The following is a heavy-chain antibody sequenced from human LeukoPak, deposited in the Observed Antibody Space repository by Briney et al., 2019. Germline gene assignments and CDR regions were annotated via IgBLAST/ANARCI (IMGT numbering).Heavy chain of an antibody. CDR3: ARDPTVTNFHDAFDI. D-gene: IGHD4-17*01. CDR1: GFTFSSYW. V-gene: IGHV3-7*05. CDR2: IKQDGSQK. Sequence: PGGSLRLSCAASGFTFSSYWMSWVRQAPGKGLEWVATIKQDGSQKEYVDSVKGRFTISRDNAKNSLYLHMNSLRAEDTAVYYCARDPTVTNFHDAFDIWGQGTMVTVSS. J-gene: IGHJ3*02.